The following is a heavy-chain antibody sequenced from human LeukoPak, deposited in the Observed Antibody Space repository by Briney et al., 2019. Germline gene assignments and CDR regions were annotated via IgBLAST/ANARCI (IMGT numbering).Heavy chain of an antibody. CDR2: VYYSGST. V-gene: IGHV4-39*01. Sequence: SETLSLTCTVSRDSVSNDKFFWGWIRQPPGEGLEWIGSVYYSGSTYYNPFLNSRVTISVDTSKNQFSLKLSSVTAADTAVYHCARLGWWDSWGQGTLVTVSS. CDR1: RDSVSNDKFF. CDR3: ARLGWWDS. J-gene: IGHJ4*02. D-gene: IGHD2-15*01.